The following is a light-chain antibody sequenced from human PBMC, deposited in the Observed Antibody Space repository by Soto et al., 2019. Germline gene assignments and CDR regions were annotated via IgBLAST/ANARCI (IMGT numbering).Light chain of an antibody. CDR2: EVS. CDR3: SSYTSSSTLYYV. J-gene: IGLJ1*01. V-gene: IGLV2-14*01. CDR1: SSDVGGYNY. Sequence: QSALTQPASVSGSPGQSITISCTGTSSDVGGYNYVSWHQQHPGKAPKVLIYEVSDRPSGVSDRFSGSKSGNTASLTISGLQAEDEADYYCSSYTSSSTLYYVFGTGTKLTVL.